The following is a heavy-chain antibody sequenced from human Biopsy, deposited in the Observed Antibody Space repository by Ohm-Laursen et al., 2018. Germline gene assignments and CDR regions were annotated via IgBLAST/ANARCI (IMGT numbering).Heavy chain of an antibody. Sequence: GTLSLTCTVSGASVNTFDFYWAWIRQPPGKGLEWIGYIFYRGTTKYNPSLQRRVRLSLDTANNQFSLTLRSVSAADTATYYCARAYYYGAGSFYSPWMEVWGQGTTVSVS. D-gene: IGHD3-10*01. CDR2: IFYRGTT. CDR3: ARAYYYGAGSFYSPWMEV. J-gene: IGHJ6*02. V-gene: IGHV4-61*08. CDR1: GASVNTFDFY.